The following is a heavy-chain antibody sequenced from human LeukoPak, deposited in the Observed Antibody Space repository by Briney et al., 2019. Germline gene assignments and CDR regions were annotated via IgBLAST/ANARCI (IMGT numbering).Heavy chain of an antibody. CDR3: AKGSGSYYSPFDY. CDR1: GFTFDDYA. D-gene: IGHD1-26*01. V-gene: IGHV3-9*01. CDR2: ISWNSGSI. Sequence: GRSLRLSCAASGFTFDDYAMHWVRQAPGKGLEWVSGISWNSGSIGYADSVKGRFTISRDNAKNSLYLQMNSLRAEDTASYYCAKGSGSYYSPFDYWGQGTLVTVFS. J-gene: IGHJ4*02.